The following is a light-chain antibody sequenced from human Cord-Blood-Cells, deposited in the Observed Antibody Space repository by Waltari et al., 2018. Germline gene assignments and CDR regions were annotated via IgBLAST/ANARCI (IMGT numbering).Light chain of an antibody. Sequence: SSELTQPPSVSVSPGQTASITCSGDKLGAKYAGWYQQKPGQSPVLVIYQDSKRPSGIPERFSGSNSGNTATLTISGSQAMDEADYYCQAWDSSTVVFGGGTKLTVL. CDR3: QAWDSSTVV. CDR1: KLGAKY. CDR2: QDS. V-gene: IGLV3-1*01. J-gene: IGLJ2*01.